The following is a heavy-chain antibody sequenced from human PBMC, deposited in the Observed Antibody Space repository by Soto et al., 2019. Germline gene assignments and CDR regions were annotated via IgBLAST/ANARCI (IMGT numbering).Heavy chain of an antibody. CDR1: GDSSSSVDYY. CDR2: IYYSGST. D-gene: IGHD3-3*01. J-gene: IGHJ4*02. V-gene: IGHV4-30-4*01. Sequence: LTCTVYGDSSSSVDYYWGGIRQPPGKGLEWIGYIYYSGSTYYNPSLKSRVTISVDTSKNQFSLKLSSVTAADTAVYYCEVNQIFAMFSHLWCQGHLLT. CDR3: EVNQIFAMFSHL.